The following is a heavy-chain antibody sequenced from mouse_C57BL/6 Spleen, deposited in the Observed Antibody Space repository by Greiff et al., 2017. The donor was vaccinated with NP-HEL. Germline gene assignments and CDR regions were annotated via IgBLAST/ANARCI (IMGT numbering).Heavy chain of an antibody. D-gene: IGHD2-5*01. CDR2: IYPRDGST. V-gene: IGHV1-78*01. J-gene: IGHJ2*01. CDR1: GYTFTDHT. Sequence: VQLQQSDAELVKPGASVKISCKVSGYTFTDHTIHWMKQRPEQGLEWIGYIYPRDGSTKYNEKFKGKATLTVDKSSSTAYMQLNSLTSEDSAVYFCTKIYCSNSHFDYWGQGTTLTVSS. CDR3: TKIYCSNSHFDY.